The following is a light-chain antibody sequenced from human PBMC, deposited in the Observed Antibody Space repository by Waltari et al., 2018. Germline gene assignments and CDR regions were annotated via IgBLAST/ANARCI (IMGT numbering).Light chain of an antibody. J-gene: IGLJ3*02. CDR2: VNSDGSH. V-gene: IGLV4-69*01. Sequence: QLVLTQSPSASASLGASVKLTCTLSSGHSSNAIAWLNQQPEKGPRYLMKVNSDGSHSKGDEIPDRFSGSSSGAERYLTISSLQSEDEADYYCQTGGHGTWVFGGGTKLTVL. CDR3: QTGGHGTWV. CDR1: SGHSSNA.